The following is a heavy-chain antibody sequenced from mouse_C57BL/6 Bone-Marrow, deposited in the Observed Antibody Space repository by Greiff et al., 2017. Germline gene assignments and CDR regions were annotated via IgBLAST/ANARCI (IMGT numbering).Heavy chain of an antibody. V-gene: IGHV14-4*01. CDR3: TTRITTVVAPFDY. J-gene: IGHJ2*01. CDR2: IDPENGAT. D-gene: IGHD1-1*01. CDR1: GFNIKDDY. Sequence: VQLQQSGAELVRPGASVKLSCTASGFNIKDDYMHWVKQRPEQGLEWIGWIDPENGATEYASKFPGKATITADTSSNTAYLQLSSLTSEDTAVYYCTTRITTVVAPFDYWGQGTTLTVSS.